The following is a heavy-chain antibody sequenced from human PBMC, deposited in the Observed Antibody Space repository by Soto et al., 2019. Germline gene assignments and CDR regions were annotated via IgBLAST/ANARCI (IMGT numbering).Heavy chain of an antibody. J-gene: IGHJ4*02. CDR1: GFSFSSFP. V-gene: IGHV3-30*04. Sequence: QVQLVESGGGVVQPGRSLRLSCAASGFSFSSFPMHWVRQAPGKGLEWLAVISDGGHEYYADSVKGRFSISRDNSKNTMSLQMNSLRAEDTAVYYCARGWVEGLSRQPPTDYWGQGTLVTVSS. CDR2: ISDGGHE. D-gene: IGHD3-3*01. CDR3: ARGWVEGLSRQPPTDY.